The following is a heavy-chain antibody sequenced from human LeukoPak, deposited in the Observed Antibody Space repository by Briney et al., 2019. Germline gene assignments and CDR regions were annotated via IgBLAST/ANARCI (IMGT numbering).Heavy chain of an antibody. CDR2: MYHSGST. CDR3: ARGPRFGELLWHWFDP. J-gene: IGHJ5*02. Sequence: SETLSLTCTVSGYSISNGHYWGWIRQPPGKGLEWIRSMYHSGSTYYNPPLKSRVTISEDTSKNQFSLKLRSVTAADTAVYYCARGPRFGELLWHWFDPWGQGTLVTVSS. CDR1: GYSISNGHY. D-gene: IGHD3-10*01. V-gene: IGHV4-38-2*02.